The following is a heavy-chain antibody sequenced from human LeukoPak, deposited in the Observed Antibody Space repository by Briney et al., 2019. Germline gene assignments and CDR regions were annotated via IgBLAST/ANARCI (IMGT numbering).Heavy chain of an antibody. V-gene: IGHV3-23*01. J-gene: IGHJ3*02. CDR1: GFTFSSCG. CDR2: ISGSDGGT. Sequence: GGSLRLSCAASGFTFSSCGMTWVRQAPGKGLEWVSSISGSDGGTYYADSVKGRFTISRDNSKNTLYLQMNSLRAEDTAVYYCARDGVYCSSTSCYTGFVAFDIWGQGTMVTVSS. D-gene: IGHD2-2*02. CDR3: ARDGVYCSSTSCYTGFVAFDI.